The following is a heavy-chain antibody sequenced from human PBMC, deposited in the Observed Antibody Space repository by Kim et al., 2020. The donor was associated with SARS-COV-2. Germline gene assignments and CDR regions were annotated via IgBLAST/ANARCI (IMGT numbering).Heavy chain of an antibody. CDR2: IRSKAYGGTT. CDR1: GFTFGDYA. D-gene: IGHD5-18*01. V-gene: IGHV3-49*04. J-gene: IGHJ4*02. Sequence: GGSLRLSCTASGFTFGDYAMSWVRQAPGKGLEWVGFIRSKAYGGTTEYAASVKGRFTISRDDSKSIAYLQMNSLKTEDTAVYYCTTDGTPVDTAMVSVYWGQGTLVTVSS. CDR3: TTDGTPVDTAMVSVY.